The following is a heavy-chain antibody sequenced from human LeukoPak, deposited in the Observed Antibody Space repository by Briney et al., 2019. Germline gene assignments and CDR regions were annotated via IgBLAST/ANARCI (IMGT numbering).Heavy chain of an antibody. J-gene: IGHJ6*03. CDR3: ARDWPKGDYYYYMDV. V-gene: IGHV3-21*01. CDR2: ISSSSSYI. Sequence: GGSLRLSCAASGFTLSSYSMNWVRQAPGKGLEWVSSISSSSSYIYYADSVKGRFTISRDNAKNSLYLQMNSLRAEDTAVYYCARDWPKGDYYYYMDVWGKGTTVTVSS. D-gene: IGHD3-16*01. CDR1: GFTLSSYS.